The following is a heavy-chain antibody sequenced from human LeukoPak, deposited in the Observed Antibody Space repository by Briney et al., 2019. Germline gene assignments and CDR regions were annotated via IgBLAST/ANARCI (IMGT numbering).Heavy chain of an antibody. J-gene: IGHJ4*02. Sequence: GGSLRLSCAASGFTFSSYAMSWVRQAPGQGLEWVSAISGSGGSTYYADSVKGRFTISRDNSKNTLYLQMNSLRAEDTAVYYCAKDRALAAYDFWSGYYDYDYWGQGTLVTVSS. D-gene: IGHD3-3*01. CDR2: ISGSGGST. CDR3: AKDRALAAYDFWSGYYDYDY. V-gene: IGHV3-23*01. CDR1: GFTFSSYA.